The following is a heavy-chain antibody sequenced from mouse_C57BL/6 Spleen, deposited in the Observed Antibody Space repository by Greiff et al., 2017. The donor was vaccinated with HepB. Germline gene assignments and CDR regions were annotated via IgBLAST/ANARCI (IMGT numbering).Heavy chain of an antibody. Sequence: QVHVKQPGAELVKPGASVKLSCKASGYTFTSYWMHWVKQRPGQGLEWIGMIHPNSGSTNYNEKFKSKATLTVDKSSSTAYMQLSSLTSEDSAVYYCASSSGFSFAYWGQGTLVTVSA. CDR3: ASSSGFSFAY. CDR1: GYTFTSYW. J-gene: IGHJ3*01. V-gene: IGHV1-64*01. D-gene: IGHD3-2*02. CDR2: IHPNSGST.